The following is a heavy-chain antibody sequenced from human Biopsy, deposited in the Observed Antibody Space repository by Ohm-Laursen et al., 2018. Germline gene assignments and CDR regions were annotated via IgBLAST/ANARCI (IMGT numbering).Heavy chain of an antibody. CDR3: AKGQDLRGGAEYFQH. CDR2: INPHSGTT. V-gene: IGHV1-2*02. D-gene: IGHD2-15*01. Sequence: ASVKVSCKASGYTFTGQYLHWVRQVPGQGLEWMGWINPHSGTTKFAQDFQGRVTMTRDTSITTAYMELRRLRSDDTTVYYCAKGQDLRGGAEYFQHWGQGALVTVSS. CDR1: GYTFTGQY. J-gene: IGHJ1*01.